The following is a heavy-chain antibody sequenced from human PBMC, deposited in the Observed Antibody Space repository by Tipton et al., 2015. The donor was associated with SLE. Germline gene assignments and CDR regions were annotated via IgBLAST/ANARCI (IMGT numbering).Heavy chain of an antibody. V-gene: IGHV4-39*07. Sequence: GLVKPSETLSLTCSVSGGSISSRSHYWGWIRQPPGKGLEWIGSIHYSGSTYDNPSLKSRVTISVDTSKNQFSLKLSSVTAADTAVYYCARGGLGVSYYYYMDVWGKGTTVTVSS. CDR3: ARGGLGVSYYYYMDV. D-gene: IGHD1-26*01. CDR2: IHYSGST. CDR1: GGSISSRSHY. J-gene: IGHJ6*03.